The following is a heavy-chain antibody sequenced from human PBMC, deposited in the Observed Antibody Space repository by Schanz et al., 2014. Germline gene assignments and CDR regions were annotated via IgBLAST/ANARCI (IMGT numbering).Heavy chain of an antibody. V-gene: IGHV3-53*01. D-gene: IGHD2-21*01. Sequence: EVQLVESGGGLIQPGGSLRLSCAVSGFSVSTNYMSWARQAPGKGLEWISYLYINAGSTRYADSVKGRFFISRDSSKNKLCLQRNSLRADDTAIYVGTREEGRDGYNFAFDVWGQGTLVTVSS. CDR1: GFSVSTNY. J-gene: IGHJ3*01. CDR2: LYINAGST. CDR3: TREEGRDGYNFAFDV.